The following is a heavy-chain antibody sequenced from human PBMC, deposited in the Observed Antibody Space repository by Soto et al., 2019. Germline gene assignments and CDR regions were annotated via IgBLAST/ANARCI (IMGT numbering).Heavy chain of an antibody. V-gene: IGHV4-59*08. CDR3: ARSRNFDY. Sequence: PSETLSLTCTVSGCSISSYYWSWIRQPPGKGLEWIGYIYYSGSTNYNPSLKSRVTISVDTSKNQFSLKLSSVTAADTAVYYCARSRNFDYWGQGTLVTVSS. CDR2: IYYSGST. CDR1: GCSISSYY. J-gene: IGHJ4*02.